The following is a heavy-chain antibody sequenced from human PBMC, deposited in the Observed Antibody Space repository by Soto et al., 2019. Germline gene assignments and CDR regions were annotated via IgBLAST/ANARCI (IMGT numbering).Heavy chain of an antibody. CDR2: IRGIGGIT. D-gene: IGHD5-18*01. Sequence: EVQLLESGGGLVQPGGSLRLSCEASGFTFSSYAMSWVRQVPGKGLAWVSAIRGIGGITYYADAAKGRFTISRDNSKNTLYLQMNSLRAEDTAVYYCARTLYSYGTDYWGQGTLVTVSS. V-gene: IGHV3-23*01. J-gene: IGHJ4*02. CDR3: ARTLYSYGTDY. CDR1: GFTFSSYA.